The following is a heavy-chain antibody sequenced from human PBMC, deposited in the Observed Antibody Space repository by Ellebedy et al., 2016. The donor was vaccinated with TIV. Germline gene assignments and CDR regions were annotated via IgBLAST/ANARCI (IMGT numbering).Heavy chain of an antibody. CDR1: GFTFSTYS. D-gene: IGHD6-19*01. CDR3: AKDKEWLVSALPTYYGMDV. J-gene: IGHJ6*02. CDR2: ISGSGGSA. V-gene: IGHV3-23*01. Sequence: PGGSLRLSCAASGFTFSTYSMNWVRQAPGKGLEWVSVISGSGGSAYYADSVKGRFTVSRDNSRSTLYLQMNSLRAEDTAVYYCAKDKEWLVSALPTYYGMDVWGQGTTVTVSS.